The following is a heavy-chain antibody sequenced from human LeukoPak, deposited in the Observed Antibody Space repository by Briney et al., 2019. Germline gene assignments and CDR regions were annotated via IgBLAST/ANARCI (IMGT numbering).Heavy chain of an antibody. CDR2: ISSSSSTI. Sequence: GGSLRLSCAASGFTFSSYSMNWVRQAPGKGLEWVSYISSSSSTIYYADSVKGRFTISRDNAKNSLYLQMNSLRAEDTAVYYCARRHDYSNYDYWGQGTLVTVSS. D-gene: IGHD4-11*01. V-gene: IGHV3-48*01. J-gene: IGHJ4*02. CDR3: ARRHDYSNYDY. CDR1: GFTFSSYS.